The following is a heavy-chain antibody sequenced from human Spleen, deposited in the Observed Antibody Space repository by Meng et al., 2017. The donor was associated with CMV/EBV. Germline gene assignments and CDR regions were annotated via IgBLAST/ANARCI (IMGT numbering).Heavy chain of an antibody. CDR1: GYTFANYG. CDR2: ISTYNGKT. Sequence: ASVKVSCKPSGYTFANYGISWVRQAPGEGLEWMGWISTYNGKTNYAQNLQGRVTMTRDTSTSTVYMDLRSLTSDDTAVYYCVRGSGSSPFDYWGQGTLVTVSS. CDR3: VRGSGSSPFDY. J-gene: IGHJ4*02. V-gene: IGHV1-18*01. D-gene: IGHD3-10*01.